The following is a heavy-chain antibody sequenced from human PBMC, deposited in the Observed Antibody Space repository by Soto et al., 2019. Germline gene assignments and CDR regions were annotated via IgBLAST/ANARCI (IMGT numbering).Heavy chain of an antibody. J-gene: IGHJ6*02. D-gene: IGHD4-4*01. CDR1: GFTFSRNA. V-gene: IGHV3-23*01. CDR3: AKPYSDYYYYGMDV. CDR2: ISASGGST. Sequence: LRLSCAASGFTFSRNAMSWVRQAPGKGLEWVSTISASGGSTYYADSVKGRFTISRDNSKNTVYMQMNSLRAEDTAVYYCAKPYSDYYYYGMDVWGQGTTVTVSS.